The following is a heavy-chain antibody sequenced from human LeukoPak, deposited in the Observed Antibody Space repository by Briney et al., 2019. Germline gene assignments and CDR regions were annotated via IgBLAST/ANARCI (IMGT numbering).Heavy chain of an antibody. CDR3: AKDRDLPTVTLFDY. V-gene: IGHV3-23*01. J-gene: IGHJ4*02. Sequence: PGGSLRLSCGASGFIFSSQAMSWVRQAPGKGLEWVSAISGSGGSTYYADSVKGRFTICRDTSKNTLYLHMNSLRAEDTAVYYCAKDRDLPTVTLFDYWGQATLVTASS. CDR1: GFIFSSQA. D-gene: IGHD4-11*01. CDR2: ISGSGGST.